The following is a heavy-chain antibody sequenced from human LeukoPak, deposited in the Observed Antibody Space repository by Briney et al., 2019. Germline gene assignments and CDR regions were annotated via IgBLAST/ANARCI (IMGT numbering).Heavy chain of an antibody. CDR3: ARTPAVAGTMGDYYYYYMDV. Sequence: SETLSLTCTVSGYSISSGYYWGWIRQPPGKGLEWIGIIYHSGSTYYNPSLKSRVTISVDTSKNQFSLKLSSVTAADTAVYYCARTPAVAGTMGDYYYYYMDVWGKGTTVTVSS. J-gene: IGHJ6*03. CDR2: IYHSGST. D-gene: IGHD6-19*01. CDR1: GYSISSGYY. V-gene: IGHV4-38-2*02.